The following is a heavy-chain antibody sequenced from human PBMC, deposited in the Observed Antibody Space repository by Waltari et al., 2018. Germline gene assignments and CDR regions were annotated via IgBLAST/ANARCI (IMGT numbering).Heavy chain of an antibody. Sequence: QVQLQESGPGLVKPSETLSLTCTVSGDSISSFYWSWIRQPPGKGLEWIGYFYDGGSTNYNPSLKSRVTMSVDTSKNQFSLKLTSVTAADTAVYYCAKERRSGSRSSNWFDPWGQGTLVTVSS. CDR2: FYDGGST. CDR3: AKERRSGSRSSNWFDP. J-gene: IGHJ5*02. D-gene: IGHD3-10*01. V-gene: IGHV4-59*01. CDR1: GDSISSFY.